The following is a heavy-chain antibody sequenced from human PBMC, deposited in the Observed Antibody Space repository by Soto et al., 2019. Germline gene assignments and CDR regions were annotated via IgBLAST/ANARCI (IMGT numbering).Heavy chain of an antibody. J-gene: IGHJ6*02. Sequence: SVKVSCKASGGTFSSYAISWVRQAPGQGLEWMGGIIPIFGTANYAQKFQGRVTITADESTSTAYMELSSLRSEDTAVYYCARGGPYGSGSYYTVFFGNYYYGMDVWGQGTTVTVSS. D-gene: IGHD3-10*01. CDR3: ARGGPYGSGSYYTVFFGNYYYGMDV. V-gene: IGHV1-69*13. CDR2: IIPIFGTA. CDR1: GGTFSSYA.